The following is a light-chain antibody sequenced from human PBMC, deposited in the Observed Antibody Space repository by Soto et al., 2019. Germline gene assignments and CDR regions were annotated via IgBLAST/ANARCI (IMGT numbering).Light chain of an antibody. J-gene: IGLJ2*01. CDR3: SSYTSSSLVV. CDR1: SSDVGGYNY. Sequence: QSALTQPASVSGSPGQSITISCTGTSSDVGGYNYVSWYQQHPGKAPKLMIYDVSNRPSGVSNRFSGSKYGNTASLTISGLQGEDEADYYCSSYTSSSLVVFGGGTQLTVL. CDR2: DVS. V-gene: IGLV2-14*01.